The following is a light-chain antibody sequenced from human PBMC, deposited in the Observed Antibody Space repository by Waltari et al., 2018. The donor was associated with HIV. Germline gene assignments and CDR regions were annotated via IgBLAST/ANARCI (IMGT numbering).Light chain of an antibody. CDR1: TGAVTSGHY. CDR2: YTS. J-gene: IGLJ1*01. V-gene: IGLV7-46*01. CDR3: LLSYSGSSYV. Sequence: QAVVTQEPSLTVSPGGTVTLPCGSSTGAVTSGHYPYWFQQKPGQAPRTLIYYTSNKHSWTPARFSGSLLGGKAALTLSGAQPEDEAEYYCLLSYSGSSYVFGTGTKVTVL.